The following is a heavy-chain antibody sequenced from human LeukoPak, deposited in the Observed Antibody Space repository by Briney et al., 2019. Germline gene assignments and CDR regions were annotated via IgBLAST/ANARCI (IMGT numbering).Heavy chain of an antibody. J-gene: IGHJ4*02. CDR3: AMGITMVRGVIISEGALDY. D-gene: IGHD3-10*01. V-gene: IGHV6-1*01. Sequence: SQTLSVTCAISGDSVSSNSAAWNWIRQSPSRGLEWLGRTYYRSKWYNDYAVSVKSRITINPDTSKNQFSLQLNSVTPEDTAVYYCAMGITMVRGVIISEGALDYWGQGTLVTVSS. CDR2: TYYRSKWYN. CDR1: GDSVSSNSAA.